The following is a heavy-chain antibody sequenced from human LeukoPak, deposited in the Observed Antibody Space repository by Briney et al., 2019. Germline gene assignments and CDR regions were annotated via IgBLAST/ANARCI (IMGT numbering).Heavy chain of an antibody. V-gene: IGHV4-59*08. CDR2: IYYSGST. D-gene: IGHD7-27*01. J-gene: IGHJ4*02. CDR3: ARGWGYFDS. CDR1: GGSISSYY. Sequence: SETLSLTCTVSGGSISSYYWSWIRQPPGKGLEWIGYIYYSGSTYNNPSLMSRVTISVDTSKNQFSLKLTSVTAADTAVYYCARGWGYFDSWGQGTLVTVSS.